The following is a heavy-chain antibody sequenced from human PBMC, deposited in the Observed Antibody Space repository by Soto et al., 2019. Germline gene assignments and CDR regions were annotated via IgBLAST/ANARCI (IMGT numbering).Heavy chain of an antibody. J-gene: IGHJ5*02. V-gene: IGHV4-30-2*01. CDR1: GGSISSGGYS. D-gene: IGHD1-1*01. Sequence: SETLSLTCAVSGGSISSGGYSWSWIRQPPGKGLEWIGYIYHSGSTYYNPSLKSRVTISVDRSKNQFSLNLSSVTAADTAVYYCAADREPTDPYKWVDPWGQGTLVTVSS. CDR2: IYHSGST. CDR3: AADREPTDPYKWVDP.